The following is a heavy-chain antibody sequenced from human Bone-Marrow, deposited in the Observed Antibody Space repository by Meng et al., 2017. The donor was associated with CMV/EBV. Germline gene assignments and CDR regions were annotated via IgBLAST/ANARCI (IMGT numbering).Heavy chain of an antibody. J-gene: IGHJ4*02. D-gene: IGHD4-23*01. Sequence: TCAVTGGSLSNNNWWSWVRQPPGKGLEWIGEIYHSGSTNYNPSLKSRVTISVDKSKNQLSLKLNSMTAADTAVYYCARDLGTVAPGFWGQGTLVTVSS. CDR1: GGSLSNNNW. CDR2: IYHSGST. V-gene: IGHV4-4*02. CDR3: ARDLGTVAPGF.